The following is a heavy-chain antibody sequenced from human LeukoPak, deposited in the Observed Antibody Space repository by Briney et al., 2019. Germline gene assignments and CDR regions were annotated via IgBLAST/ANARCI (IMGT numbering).Heavy chain of an antibody. CDR2: ISYDGSNK. CDR3: ATQHSSGWYYYYYYGMDV. CDR1: GFTFSSYG. J-gene: IGHJ6*02. D-gene: IGHD6-19*01. Sequence: PGRSLRLSCAASGFTFSSYGMHWVRQAPGKGLEWVAVISYDGSNKYYADSVKGRFTISRDNSKNTLYLQMNSLRAEDTAVYYCATQHSSGWYYYYYYGMDVWCQGTTVTVSS. V-gene: IGHV3-30*03.